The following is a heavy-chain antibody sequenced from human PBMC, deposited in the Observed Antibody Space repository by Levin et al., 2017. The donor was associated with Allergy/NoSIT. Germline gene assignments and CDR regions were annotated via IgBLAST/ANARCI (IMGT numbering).Heavy chain of an antibody. CDR3: TRVAVSSSPSRGDY. D-gene: IGHD6-6*01. J-gene: IGHJ4*02. V-gene: IGHV3-73*01. CDR1: GFTFSGSA. Sequence: PGESLKISCAASGFTFSGSAMHWVRQASGKGLEWVGRIRSKANSYATAYAASVKGRFTISRDDSKNTAYLQMNSLKTEDTAVYYCTRVAVSSSPSRGDYWGQGTLVTVSS. CDR2: IRSKANSYAT.